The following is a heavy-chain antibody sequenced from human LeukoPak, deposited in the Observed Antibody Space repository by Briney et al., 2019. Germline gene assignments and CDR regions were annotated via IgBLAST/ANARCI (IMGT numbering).Heavy chain of an antibody. V-gene: IGHV1-69*05. Sequence: ASVKVSCKASGGTFSSYALSWVRQAPGQGLEWMGGIIPIFGTTNYAQKFQGRVTITTDESTSTAYMELGSLRSEDTAVYYCARGQTQFLMISAFDIWGQGTVVTVSS. J-gene: IGHJ3*02. D-gene: IGHD2-8*01. CDR1: GGTFSSYA. CDR2: IIPIFGTT. CDR3: ARGQTQFLMISAFDI.